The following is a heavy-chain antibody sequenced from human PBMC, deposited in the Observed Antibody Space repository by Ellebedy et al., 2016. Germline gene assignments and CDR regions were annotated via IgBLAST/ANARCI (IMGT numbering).Heavy chain of an antibody. J-gene: IGHJ4*02. CDR2: ISYDGSNK. V-gene: IGHV3-30*18. Sequence: GGSLRLSXAASGFTFSSYGMHWVRQAPGKGLEWVAVISYDGSNKYYADSVKGRFTISRDNSKNTLYLQMNSLRAEDTAVYYCAKGVTTGAFFDYWGQGTLVTVSS. D-gene: IGHD4-17*01. CDR3: AKGVTTGAFFDY. CDR1: GFTFSSYG.